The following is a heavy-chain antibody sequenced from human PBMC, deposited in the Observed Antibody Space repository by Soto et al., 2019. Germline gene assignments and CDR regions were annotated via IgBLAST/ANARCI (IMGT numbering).Heavy chain of an antibody. Sequence: TLSVTCAVSGGAISSGGYSWSWIRQPPGKGLEWIGYIYHSGSTYYNPSLKSRVTISVDRSKNQFSLKLSSVTAADTAVYYCARGGNDLIYYYYGMDVWGQGTTVTVSS. D-gene: IGHD1-1*01. V-gene: IGHV4-30-2*01. CDR3: ARGGNDLIYYYYGMDV. CDR2: IYHSGST. J-gene: IGHJ6*02. CDR1: GGAISSGGYS.